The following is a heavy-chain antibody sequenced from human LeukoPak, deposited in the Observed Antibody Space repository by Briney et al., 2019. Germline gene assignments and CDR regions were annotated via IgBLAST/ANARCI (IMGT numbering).Heavy chain of an antibody. Sequence: EGSLRLSCAASGFAFNTYSMDWVRQAPGKGLEWVSYINSSSGVIYYSDSVRGRFTISRDNAHNSLYLQMNSLRAEDTAVYYCARLRPRSVDWELGRRPASSDYWGQGTLVTVSS. CDR1: GFAFNTYS. CDR2: INSSSGVI. J-gene: IGHJ4*02. CDR3: ARLRPRSVDWELGRRPASSDY. D-gene: IGHD2-21*01. V-gene: IGHV3-48*01.